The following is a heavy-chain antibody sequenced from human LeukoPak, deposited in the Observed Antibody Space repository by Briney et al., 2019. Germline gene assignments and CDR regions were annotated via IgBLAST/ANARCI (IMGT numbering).Heavy chain of an antibody. V-gene: IGHV3-30*04. CDR2: ISYDGSNK. Sequence: PGGSLRLSCAASGFTFSSYAMHWVRQAPGKGLEWVAVISYDGSNKYYADSVKGRFTISRDNAKNSLYLQMNSLRAEDTAVYYCARVGPMGYFDYWGQGTLVTVSS. J-gene: IGHJ4*02. D-gene: IGHD3-10*01. CDR3: ARVGPMGYFDY. CDR1: GFTFSSYA.